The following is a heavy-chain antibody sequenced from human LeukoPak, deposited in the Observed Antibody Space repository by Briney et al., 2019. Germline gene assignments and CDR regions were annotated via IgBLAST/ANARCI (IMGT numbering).Heavy chain of an antibody. CDR3: AREGVRGDYGAEGLDY. CDR1: GFTFSSYG. V-gene: IGHV3-30*03. D-gene: IGHD2-21*02. J-gene: IGHJ4*02. Sequence: GGSLRLSCAASGFTFSSYGMHWVRQAPGKGLEWVAVISFDGSNKYYADSVKGRFTISRDNSKNTLYLQMNSLRAEDTAVYYCAREGVRGDYGAEGLDYWGQGTLVTVSS. CDR2: ISFDGSNK.